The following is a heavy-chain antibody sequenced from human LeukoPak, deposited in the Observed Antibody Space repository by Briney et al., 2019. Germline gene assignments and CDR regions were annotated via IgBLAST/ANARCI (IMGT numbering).Heavy chain of an antibody. CDR3: ARSMPLGYCSSTSCYGSEAFDI. V-gene: IGHV4-4*07. CDR1: GGSISSYY. CDR2: IYTSGST. J-gene: IGHJ3*02. D-gene: IGHD2-2*01. Sequence: SETLSLTCTVSGGSISSYYWSWIRQPAGKGLEWIGRIYTSGSTNYNPSLKSRVTISVDTSKNQFSLKLSSVTAADTAVYYCARSMPLGYCSSTSCYGSEAFDIWGQGTMVTVSS.